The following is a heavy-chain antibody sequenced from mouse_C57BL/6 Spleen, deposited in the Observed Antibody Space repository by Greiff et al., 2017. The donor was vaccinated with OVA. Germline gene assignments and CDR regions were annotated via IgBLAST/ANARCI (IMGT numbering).Heavy chain of an antibody. D-gene: IGHD1-1*01. Sequence: QVQLQQPGAELVKPGASVKMSCKASGYTLTSYWITWVKQRPGQGLEWIGDIYPGSGSTNYNEKFKSKATLTVDTSSSTAYMQLSSLTSEDSAVYYCAREGRPPLKPITTVHYAMDYWGQGTSVTVSS. CDR3: AREGRPPLKPITTVHYAMDY. J-gene: IGHJ4*01. V-gene: IGHV1-55*01. CDR2: IYPGSGST. CDR1: GYTLTSYW.